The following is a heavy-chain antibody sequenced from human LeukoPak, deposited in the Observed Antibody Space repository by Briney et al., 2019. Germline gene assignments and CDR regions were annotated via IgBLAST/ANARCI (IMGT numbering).Heavy chain of an antibody. V-gene: IGHV4-59*01. CDR2: IYYSVST. J-gene: IGHJ4*02. CDR1: GGSISSYY. Sequence: SETLSLTCTVSGGSISSYYWSWIRQPPGKGLEWIGYIYYSVSTNYNPSLKSRVTISVDTSKNQFSLKLSSVTAADTAVYYCARGYSYGAPLRYWGQGTLVTVSS. CDR3: ARGYSYGAPLRY. D-gene: IGHD5-18*01.